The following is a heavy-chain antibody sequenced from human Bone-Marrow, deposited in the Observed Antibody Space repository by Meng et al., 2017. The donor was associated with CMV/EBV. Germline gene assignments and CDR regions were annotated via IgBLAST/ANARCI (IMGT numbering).Heavy chain of an antibody. V-gene: IGHV4-4*02. Sequence: SETLSFTCAVSGGSISSSNWWRWVRQPPGKGLEWIGEIYHSGSTNYNPSLKSRVTISVDKSKNQFSLKLSSVTAADTAVYYCARAADDYDFWSGYYMMGERRFDYWGQGTLVTVSS. CDR3: ARAADDYDFWSGYYMMGERRFDY. CDR2: IYHSGST. J-gene: IGHJ4*02. D-gene: IGHD3-3*01. CDR1: GGSISSSNW.